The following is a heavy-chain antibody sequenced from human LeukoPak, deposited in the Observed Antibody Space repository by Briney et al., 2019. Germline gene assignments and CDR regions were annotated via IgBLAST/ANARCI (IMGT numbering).Heavy chain of an antibody. D-gene: IGHD6-13*01. V-gene: IGHV3-21*01. CDR3: ASDSSSGNYYGMDV. Sequence: GGSLRLSWAASGFIFSSYSMNWVRQAPGKGLQWVSSISSSSSCIYYADSVKGRFTISRDNAKNSLFLQMNSLRSEDTAVYYCASDSSSGNYYGMDVWGQGTTVTVSS. CDR2: ISSSSSCI. J-gene: IGHJ6*02. CDR1: GFIFSSYS.